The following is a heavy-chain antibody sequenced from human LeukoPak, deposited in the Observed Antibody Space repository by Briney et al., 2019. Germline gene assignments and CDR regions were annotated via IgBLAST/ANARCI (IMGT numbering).Heavy chain of an antibody. CDR2: IIPIFGTA. V-gene: IGHV1-69*05. J-gene: IGHJ5*02. CDR1: GYTFTDYY. D-gene: IGHD3-10*01. Sequence: SVKISCKASGYTFTDYYVHWVRQAPGQGLEWMGRIIPIFGTANYAQKFQGRVTITTDESTSTAYMELSSLRSEDTAVYYCARDVRVRGVIITGDNWFDPWGQGTLVTVSS. CDR3: ARDVRVRGVIITGDNWFDP.